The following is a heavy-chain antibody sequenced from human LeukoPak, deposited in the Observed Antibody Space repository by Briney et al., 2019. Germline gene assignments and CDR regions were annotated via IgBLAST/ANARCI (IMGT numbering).Heavy chain of an antibody. CDR3: ASRTMIVGSFDY. D-gene: IGHD3-22*01. V-gene: IGHV4-59*01. CDR2: IYYSGST. CDR1: GGSIGSYY. Sequence: PSETLSLTCIVSGGSIGSYYWSWIRQPPGKGLEWIGYIYYSGSTNYNPSLKSRVTISVDTSKNQFSLKLSSVTAADTAVYYCASRTMIVGSFDYWGQGTLVTVSS. J-gene: IGHJ4*02.